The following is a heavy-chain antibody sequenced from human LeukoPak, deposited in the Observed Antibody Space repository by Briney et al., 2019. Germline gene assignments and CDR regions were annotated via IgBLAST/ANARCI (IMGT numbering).Heavy chain of an antibody. CDR2: ISSSGSTI. CDR3: ARDYSDFWSGPSMDV. J-gene: IGHJ6*03. D-gene: IGHD3-3*01. Sequence: GGSLRLSCAASGFTFSDYYMSWIRQAPGKGLEWVSYISSSGSTIYYADSVKGRFTISRDNAKNSLYLQMNSLRAEDTAVYYCARDYSDFWSGPSMDVWGKGTTVTASS. V-gene: IGHV3-11*04. CDR1: GFTFSDYY.